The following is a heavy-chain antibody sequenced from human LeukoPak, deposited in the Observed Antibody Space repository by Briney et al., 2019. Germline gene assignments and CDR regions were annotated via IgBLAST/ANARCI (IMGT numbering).Heavy chain of an antibody. Sequence: GGSLRLSCAASGFTFSNSAMSWVRQAPGKGREWVSTIGVGGSSTYYADSVRGRFTISRDNSKNTLYLQMNSLRAEDTAVYYCAKDGGGYYDSRGYPLWGQGTLVTISS. V-gene: IGHV3-23*01. CDR2: IGVGGSST. J-gene: IGHJ1*01. D-gene: IGHD3-22*01. CDR3: AKDGGGYYDSRGYPL. CDR1: GFTFSNSA.